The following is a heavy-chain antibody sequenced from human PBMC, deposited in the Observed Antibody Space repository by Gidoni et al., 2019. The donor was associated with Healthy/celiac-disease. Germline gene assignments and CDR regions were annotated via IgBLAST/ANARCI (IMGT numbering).Heavy chain of an antibody. CDR1: GCTLSSYS. D-gene: IGHD1-1*01. J-gene: IGHJ4*02. V-gene: IGHV3-48*02. Sequence: EVQLVESGGGLVQPGGSLRLSCAASGCTLSSYSMNWFRQAPGKGLEWVSYISSSSSTIYYADSVKGRFTISRDNAKNSLYLQMNSRRDEDTAVYYCARDGYPPWYFDYWGQGTLVTVSS. CDR3: ARDGYPPWYFDY. CDR2: ISSSSSTI.